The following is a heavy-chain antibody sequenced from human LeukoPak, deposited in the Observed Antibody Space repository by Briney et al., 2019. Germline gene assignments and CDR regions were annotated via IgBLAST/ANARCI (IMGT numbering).Heavy chain of an antibody. J-gene: IGHJ4*02. Sequence: LSLTCTVSGYSISSGYYWGWIRQPPGQGLEWVSYISSSSSTIYYADSVKGRFTISRDNAKNSLYLQMNSLRAEDTAVYYCLSSGYYYSQNWGQGTLVTVSS. CDR2: ISSSSSTI. CDR3: LSSGYYYSQN. D-gene: IGHD3-22*01. CDR1: GYSISSGYY. V-gene: IGHV3-11*04.